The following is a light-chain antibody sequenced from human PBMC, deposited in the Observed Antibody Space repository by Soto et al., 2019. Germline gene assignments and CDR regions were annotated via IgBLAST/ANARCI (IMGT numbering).Light chain of an antibody. Sequence: EIVLTQSPGTLSVSPGERATLSCRASQSVSSNYLAWYQQRPGQAPRLLIYGASTRAAGVPDRFSGSGSGTEFTLTINRLEPEDFAVFYCHQYDRSAIFTFGPGTTVDIK. J-gene: IGKJ3*01. V-gene: IGKV3-20*01. CDR1: QSVSSNY. CDR2: GAS. CDR3: HQYDRSAIFT.